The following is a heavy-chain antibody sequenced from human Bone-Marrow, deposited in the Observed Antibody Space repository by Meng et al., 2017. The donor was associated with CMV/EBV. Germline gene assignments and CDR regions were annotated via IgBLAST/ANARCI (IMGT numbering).Heavy chain of an antibody. CDR2: ISAYNGNT. CDR1: VYTFTSYG. J-gene: IGHJ5*02. Sequence: QFQLVQAGAELRKPGASVKSSCKASVYTFTSYGISWVRQAPGQGLEWMGWISAYNGNTNYAQKLQGRVTMTTDTSTSTAYMELRSLRSDDTAVYYCARAAPLIVVVPAAGWFDPWGQGTLVTVSS. V-gene: IGHV1-18*01. D-gene: IGHD2-2*01. CDR3: ARAAPLIVVVPAAGWFDP.